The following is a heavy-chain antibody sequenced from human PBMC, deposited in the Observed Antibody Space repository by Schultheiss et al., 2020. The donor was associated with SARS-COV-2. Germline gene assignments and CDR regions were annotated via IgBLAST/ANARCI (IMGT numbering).Heavy chain of an antibody. J-gene: IGHJ4*02. CDR3: ARGPPYSSGAADY. D-gene: IGHD6-19*01. CDR1: GFTFSGSA. Sequence: GGSLRLSCAASGFTFSGSAMHWVRQAPGKGLEWVSVIYSGGSTYYADSVKGRFTISRDNSKNTLYLQMNSLRAEDTAVYYCARGPPYSSGAADYWGQGTLVTVSS. CDR2: IYSGGST. V-gene: IGHV3-53*01.